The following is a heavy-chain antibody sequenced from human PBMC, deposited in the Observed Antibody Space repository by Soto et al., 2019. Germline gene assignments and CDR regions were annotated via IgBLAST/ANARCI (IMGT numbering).Heavy chain of an antibody. D-gene: IGHD6-6*01. CDR1: GFTFSSYW. Sequence: AGGSLRLSCAASGFTFSSYWMHWVRQAPGKGLVWVSRINSDGSSTSYADSVKGRFTISRDNAKNTLYLQMNSLRAEDTAVYYCASLHSSSSPLDYWGQGTLVTVSS. V-gene: IGHV3-74*01. CDR2: INSDGSST. CDR3: ASLHSSSSPLDY. J-gene: IGHJ4*02.